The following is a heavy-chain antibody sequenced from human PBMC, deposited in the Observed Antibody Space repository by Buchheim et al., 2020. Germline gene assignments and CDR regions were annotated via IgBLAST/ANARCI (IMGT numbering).Heavy chain of an antibody. V-gene: IGHV4-34*01. Sequence: QVQLQQWGAGLLKPSETLSLTCAVYGGSFSGYYWSWIRQPPGKGLEWIGEINHRGSTNYNPSLKSRVTISVDTSKNQFSLKLSSVTAADTAVYYCARGGYSYGYRNYYYYYGMDVWGQGTT. CDR2: INHRGST. D-gene: IGHD5-18*01. CDR1: GGSFSGYY. CDR3: ARGGYSYGYRNYYYYYGMDV. J-gene: IGHJ6*02.